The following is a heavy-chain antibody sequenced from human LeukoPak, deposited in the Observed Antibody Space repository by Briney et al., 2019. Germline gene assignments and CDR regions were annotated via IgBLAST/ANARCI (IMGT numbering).Heavy chain of an antibody. CDR2: ISSDGSAT. J-gene: IGHJ2*01. Sequence: TGGSLRLSCEAPGFTFSGFWMQWARQAPGEGLVWVSRISSDGSATTYADSVKGRFTISRDNAENTVFLQMNSLRAEDTAVYYCAIGVSVVTVPPDWYLDLWGRGTLVTVSS. V-gene: IGHV3-74*01. CDR3: AIGVSVVTVPPDWYLDL. CDR1: GFTFSGFW. D-gene: IGHD2-21*02.